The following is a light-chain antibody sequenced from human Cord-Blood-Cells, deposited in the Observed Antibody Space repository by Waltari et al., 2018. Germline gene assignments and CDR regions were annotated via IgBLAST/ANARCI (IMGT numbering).Light chain of an antibody. CDR1: KMVFYSSNKKNY. V-gene: IGKV4-1*01. CDR3: QHSRT. CDR2: WAS. Sequence: DIVMTQSPDSLAVSLGERATINSKSSKMVFYSSNKKNYLAWYQQKPGQPPKLRIYWASTRESGFRDRCSGSGLWTDFTRTNSSLQAEDVAVYYCQHSRTFGQGTKVEIK. J-gene: IGKJ1*01.